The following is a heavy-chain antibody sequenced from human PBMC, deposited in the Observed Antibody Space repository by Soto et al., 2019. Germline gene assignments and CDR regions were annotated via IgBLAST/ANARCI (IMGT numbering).Heavy chain of an antibody. CDR1: GGSISSGGNY. V-gene: IGHV4-31*03. Sequence: QVQLQESGPGLVKSSQTLSLTCTVSGGSISSGGNYWSWIRQHPGKGLEWIGYINHSGRTYYNPYLKSRVTISVDTSKNQFALKLNSVTAADTAVYYCARARMVRGVIYYSGMDVWGQGTTVTVSS. CDR3: ARARMVRGVIYYSGMDV. CDR2: INHSGRT. D-gene: IGHD3-10*01. J-gene: IGHJ6*02.